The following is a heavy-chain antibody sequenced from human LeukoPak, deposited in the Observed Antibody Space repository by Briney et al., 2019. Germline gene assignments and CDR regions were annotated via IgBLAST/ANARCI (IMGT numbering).Heavy chain of an antibody. Sequence: AGGSLRLSCAASGFTFSSHWMSWVRQAPGKGLEWVAIIKTDGSEEDYMDAVKGRFTISRDNAKNCLYLQMNNLRAEDTAVYYCARDWNGSGRPTDYWGQGTLVTVSS. J-gene: IGHJ4*02. D-gene: IGHD6-19*01. CDR1: GFTFSSHW. CDR2: IKTDGSEE. V-gene: IGHV3-7*05. CDR3: ARDWNGSGRPTDY.